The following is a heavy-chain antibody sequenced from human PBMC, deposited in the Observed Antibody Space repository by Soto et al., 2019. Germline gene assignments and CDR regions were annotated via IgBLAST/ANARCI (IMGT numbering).Heavy chain of an antibody. D-gene: IGHD3-9*01. CDR1: GGSISSSSYY. CDR2: IYYSGST. J-gene: IGHJ6*02. Sequence: PSETLSLTCTVSGGSISSSSYYWGWIRQPPGKGLEWIGRIYYSGSTYYNPSLKSRVTISVDTCKNQFSLKLSSVTAADTAVYYCARAQRYYDILTGYYERYGMDVWGQGITVT. CDR3: ARAQRYYDILTGYYERYGMDV. V-gene: IGHV4-39*01.